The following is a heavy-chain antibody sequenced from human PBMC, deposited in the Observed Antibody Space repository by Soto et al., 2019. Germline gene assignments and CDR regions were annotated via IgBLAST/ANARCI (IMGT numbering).Heavy chain of an antibody. V-gene: IGHV4-39*01. J-gene: IGHJ6*03. CDR1: GGSISSSSYY. D-gene: IGHD3-10*01. CDR2: IYYSGST. CDR3: ASRQSLWFGELYYYYYYMDV. Sequence: SETLSLTCTVSGGSISSSSYYWGWIRQPPGKGLEWIGSIYYSGSTYYNPSLKSRVTISVDTSKNQFSLKLSSVTAADTAVYYCASRQSLWFGELYYYYYYMDVWGKGTTVTVSS.